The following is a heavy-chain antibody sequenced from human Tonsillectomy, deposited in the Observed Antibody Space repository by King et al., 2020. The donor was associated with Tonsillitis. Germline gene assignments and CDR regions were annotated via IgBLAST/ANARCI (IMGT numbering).Heavy chain of an antibody. Sequence: VQLVESGAEVKKPGSSVKVSCKASGGMFSSYAISWVRQAPGQGLEWMGGIIPIFGTANYAQKFQGRVTITADESTSTAYMELSSLRSEDTAVYYCARGGSVAIFGDYYYMDVWGKGTTVIVSS. CDR2: IIPIFGTA. V-gene: IGHV1-69*01. J-gene: IGHJ6*03. CDR1: GGMFSSYA. CDR3: ARGGSVAIFGDYYYMDV. D-gene: IGHD3-3*01.